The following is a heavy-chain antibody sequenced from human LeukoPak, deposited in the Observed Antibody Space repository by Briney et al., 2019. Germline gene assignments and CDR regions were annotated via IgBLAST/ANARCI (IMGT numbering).Heavy chain of an antibody. Sequence: SETLSLTCAVYGVSFSGYYWSWIRQPPGKGLEWIGEINHSGSTNYNPSLKSRVTISVDTSKNQFSLKLSSVTAADTAVYYCARRRYSSYFDYWGQGTLVTVSS. J-gene: IGHJ4*02. CDR2: INHSGST. CDR3: ARRRYSSYFDY. CDR1: GVSFSGYY. D-gene: IGHD6-13*01. V-gene: IGHV4-34*01.